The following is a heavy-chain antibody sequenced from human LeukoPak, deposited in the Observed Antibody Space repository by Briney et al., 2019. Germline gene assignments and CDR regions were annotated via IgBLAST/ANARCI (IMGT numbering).Heavy chain of an antibody. V-gene: IGHV4-4*07. D-gene: IGHD3-22*01. CDR3: ARIHRRADSSGYYYEDWYFDL. CDR1: GGSISSNY. CDR2: IYSSGTT. Sequence: SETLSLTCIVSGGSISSNYWSWIRQPAGKGLEWIGRIYSSGTTTYIPSLKSRVTMSGDTSKNQLSLRLTPVTAADTAVYYCARIHRRADSSGYYYEDWYFDLWGRGTLVTASS. J-gene: IGHJ2*01.